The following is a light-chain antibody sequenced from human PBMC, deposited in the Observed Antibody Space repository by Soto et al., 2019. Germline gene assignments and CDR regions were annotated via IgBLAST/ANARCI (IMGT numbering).Light chain of an antibody. CDR2: DVS. CDR3: QHYGISPT. J-gene: IGKJ1*01. CDR1: HSVSSNY. V-gene: IGKV3-20*01. Sequence: EIVLTQSPGTLSLSPGERATLSCRSSHSVSSNYLAWYQQKPGQAPRLLIYDVSSRATGIPNMFSSSGSGADFTLTISRLEPVDFAVYCCQHYGISPTFGQGTKVEIK.